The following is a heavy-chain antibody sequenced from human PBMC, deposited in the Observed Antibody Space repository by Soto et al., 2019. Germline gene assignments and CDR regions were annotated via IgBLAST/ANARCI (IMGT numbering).Heavy chain of an antibody. J-gene: IGHJ3*02. V-gene: IGHV1-69*04. CDR1: GGTFSSYT. D-gene: IGHD2-2*01. CDR3: ARDRGYCSSTSCPRPGAFDI. CDR2: IIPILGIA. Sequence: SVKVSCKASGGTFSSYTISWVRQAPGQGLEWMGRIIPILGIANYAQKFQGRVTITADKSTSTAYMELSSLISEDTAVYYCARDRGYCSSTSCPRPGAFDIWGQGTMVTVSS.